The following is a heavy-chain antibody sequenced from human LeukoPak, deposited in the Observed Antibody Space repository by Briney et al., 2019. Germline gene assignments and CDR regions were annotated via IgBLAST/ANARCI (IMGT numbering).Heavy chain of an antibody. CDR1: GGSIISSSYY. D-gene: IGHD3-10*01. Sequence: PSETLSLTCTVSGGSIISSSYYWGWIRQPPGKGLEWIGSIYYSGSTYYSPSLKSRVTISVDTSKNQFSPKLSSVTAADTAVYYCAREVTWFGEKYFDYWGQGTLITVSS. CDR2: IYYSGST. CDR3: AREVTWFGEKYFDY. V-gene: IGHV4-39*07. J-gene: IGHJ4*02.